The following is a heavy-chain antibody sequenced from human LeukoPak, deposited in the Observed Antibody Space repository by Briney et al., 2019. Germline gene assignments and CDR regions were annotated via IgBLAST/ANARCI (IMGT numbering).Heavy chain of an antibody. V-gene: IGHV3-7*03. CDR3: ARHIYYQFDY. D-gene: IGHD2-2*01. Sequence: GGSLRLSCVASGFTVTSYSMTWIRQAPGKGLEWVSNIKHDGRETYNVYSVRGRVTISTDNTKNSLYLPNNRLGTEATALYVFARHIYYQFDYWGQGTLVTAS. CDR1: GFTVTSYS. CDR2: IKHDGRET. J-gene: IGHJ4*02.